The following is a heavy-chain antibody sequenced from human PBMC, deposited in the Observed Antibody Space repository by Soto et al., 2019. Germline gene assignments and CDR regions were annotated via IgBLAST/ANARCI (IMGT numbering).Heavy chain of an antibody. Sequence: QVQLQESGPGLVKPSQTLSLTCTVSGGSISSGGYYWSWIRQHPGNGLEWIGYISNSGSTYYNPSLKSRVTMSVDTSKNHFSLKLNSVTAADTAVYYWARDEGAQYDWYFDLWGRGTLVTVSS. CDR3: ARDEGAQYDWYFDL. CDR1: GGSISSGGYY. CDR2: ISNSGST. V-gene: IGHV4-31*03. J-gene: IGHJ2*01.